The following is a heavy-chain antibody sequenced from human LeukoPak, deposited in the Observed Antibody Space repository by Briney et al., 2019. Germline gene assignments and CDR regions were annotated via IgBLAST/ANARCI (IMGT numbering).Heavy chain of an antibody. CDR2: ITGTGAYT. D-gene: IGHD3-22*01. CDR3: AKRSSTSSGYFDL. CDR1: GFTFNNYA. V-gene: IGHV3-23*01. J-gene: IGHJ4*02. Sequence: PGGSLRLSCAASGFTFNNYAMTWVRQAPGKGLEWVSAITGTGAYTNYADSVKGRFTISRDNSKNTMYLQMNSLRAEDTAIYYCAKRSSTSSGYFDLWGWGTLVTVPS.